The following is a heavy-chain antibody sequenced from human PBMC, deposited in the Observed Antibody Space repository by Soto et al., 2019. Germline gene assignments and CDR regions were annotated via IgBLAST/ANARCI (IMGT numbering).Heavy chain of an antibody. CDR3: AKDKWGSGSYLDY. Sequence: GGSLRLSCAASGFTFDDYAMHWVRQAPGKGLEWVSGISWNSGSIGYADSVKGRFTISRDNAKNSLYLQMNSLRAEDTALYYCAKDKWGSGSYLDYWGQGTLVTVSS. D-gene: IGHD3-10*01. J-gene: IGHJ4*02. V-gene: IGHV3-9*01. CDR2: ISWNSGSI. CDR1: GFTFDDYA.